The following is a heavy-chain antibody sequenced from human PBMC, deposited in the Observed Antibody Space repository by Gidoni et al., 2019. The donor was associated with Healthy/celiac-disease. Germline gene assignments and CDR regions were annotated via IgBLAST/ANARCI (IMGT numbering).Heavy chain of an antibody. Sequence: QVQLVQSGAEVKKPGSSVKVSCKAAGGTFSSYAISWVRQAPGQGLEWMGGIIPIFGTANYAQKFQGRVTITADESTSTAYMELSSLRSEDTAVYYCARDFDTAMVTSHYYYGMDVWGQGPTVTVS. CDR3: ARDFDTAMVTSHYYYGMDV. V-gene: IGHV1-69*01. CDR1: GGTFSSYA. D-gene: IGHD5-18*01. CDR2: IIPIFGTA. J-gene: IGHJ6*02.